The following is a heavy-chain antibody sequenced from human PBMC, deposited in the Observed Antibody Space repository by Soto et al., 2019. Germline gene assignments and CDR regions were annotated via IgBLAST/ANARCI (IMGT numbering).Heavy chain of an antibody. V-gene: IGHV1-24*01. Sequence: ASVKVSCKVSGYTLTELSMHWVRQAPGKGLEWMGGFDPEDGETIYAQKFQGRVTMTEDTSTDTAYMELSSLRSEDTAVYYCATTGGATTIYDAFDIWGQGTMVTVSS. D-gene: IGHD2-8*02. CDR2: FDPEDGET. CDR1: GYTLTELS. J-gene: IGHJ3*02. CDR3: ATTGGATTIYDAFDI.